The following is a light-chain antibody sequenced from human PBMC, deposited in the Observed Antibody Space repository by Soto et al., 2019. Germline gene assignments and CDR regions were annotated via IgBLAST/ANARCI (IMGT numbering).Light chain of an antibody. CDR2: DVS. Sequence: QSALTQPRSVSGSPGQSVTISCTGTSSDVGGYNYVSWYQQHPGKAPKLVIYDVSKRPSGVPDRFSGSKSGNTASLTVSGLQAEDEADYSCSSFRSGGTRVLFGGGTKLTVL. CDR3: SSFRSGGTRVL. V-gene: IGLV2-11*01. J-gene: IGLJ2*01. CDR1: SSDVGGYNY.